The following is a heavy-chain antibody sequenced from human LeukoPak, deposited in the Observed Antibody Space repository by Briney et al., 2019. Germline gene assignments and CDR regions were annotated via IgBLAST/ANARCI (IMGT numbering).Heavy chain of an antibody. CDR1: GGSFSDYY. CDR2: IYHTGST. Sequence: PSETLSLTCAVYGGSFSDYYWGWIRQPPGKGLEWIGSIYHTGSTYYNPSLQSRVTISLDSPKNQFSLKLTSVTAADTAVYYCASGGTAVVMALTYYFDTWGQGTPVTVSS. J-gene: IGHJ4*02. D-gene: IGHD3-22*01. V-gene: IGHV4-38-2*01. CDR3: ASGGTAVVMALTYYFDT.